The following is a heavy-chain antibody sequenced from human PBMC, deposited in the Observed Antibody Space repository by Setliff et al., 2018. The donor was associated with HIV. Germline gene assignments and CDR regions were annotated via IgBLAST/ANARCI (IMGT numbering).Heavy chain of an antibody. V-gene: IGHV1-3*01. CDR3: ARDRWFGESAPRLLDY. Sequence: VKVSCKASGYIYTNYAIHWVRQAPGQGLEWMGWINCGNGATKYAQNFQDRFTITTDTSASTVYMELRSLRSEDTAVYYCARDRWFGESAPRLLDYWGPGTQVTVSS. J-gene: IGHJ4*02. CDR1: GYIYTNYA. CDR2: INCGNGAT. D-gene: IGHD3-10*01.